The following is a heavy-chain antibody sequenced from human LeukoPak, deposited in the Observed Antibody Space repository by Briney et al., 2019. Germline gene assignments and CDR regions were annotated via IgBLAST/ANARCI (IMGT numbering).Heavy chain of an antibody. CDR2: ITASGTAM. CDR1: GFTFSSYS. CDR3: ASSGSYRFDY. J-gene: IGHJ4*02. Sequence: GGSLRLSCAASGFTFSSYSMNWVRQAPGEGREWVSHITASGTAMFYADSVKGRFTISRDNAKNSLYLQMNSLRDEDTAVYYCASSGSYRFDYWGQGTLVTVSS. D-gene: IGHD1-26*01. V-gene: IGHV3-48*02.